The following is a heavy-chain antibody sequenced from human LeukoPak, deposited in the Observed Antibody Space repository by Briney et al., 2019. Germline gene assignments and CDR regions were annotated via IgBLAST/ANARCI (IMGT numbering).Heavy chain of an antibody. Sequence: SETLSLTCTVSGGSISSYYWSWIRQPPGKGLEWIGYIYYSGSTNYNPSLKSRVTISVDTSKNQFSLKLSSVTAAGTAVYYRARWGYYFDYWGQGTLVTVSS. V-gene: IGHV4-59*08. CDR3: ARWGYYFDY. D-gene: IGHD3-16*01. CDR2: IYYSGST. J-gene: IGHJ4*02. CDR1: GGSISSYY.